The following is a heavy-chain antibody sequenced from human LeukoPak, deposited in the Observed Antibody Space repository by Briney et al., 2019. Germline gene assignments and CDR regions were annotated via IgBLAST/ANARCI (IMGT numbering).Heavy chain of an antibody. Sequence: RASETLSLTCTVSGGSISSSSYYWGWIRQPPGKGLEWIGSIYYSGSTYYNPSLKSRVTISVDTSKNQFSLKLSSVTAADTAVYYCARVPSFGIQKDYWGQGTLVTVSS. CDR2: IYYSGST. V-gene: IGHV4-39*01. CDR3: ARVPSFGIQKDY. CDR1: GGSISSSSYY. D-gene: IGHD3-16*01. J-gene: IGHJ4*02.